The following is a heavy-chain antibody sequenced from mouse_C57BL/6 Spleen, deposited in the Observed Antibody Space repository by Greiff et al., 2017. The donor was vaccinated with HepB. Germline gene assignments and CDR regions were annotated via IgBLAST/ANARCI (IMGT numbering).Heavy chain of an antibody. CDR3: TTYYSNPFAY. D-gene: IGHD2-5*01. CDR1: GFNIKDDY. V-gene: IGHV14-4*01. CDR2: IDPENGDT. J-gene: IGHJ3*01. Sequence: EVQLQQSGAELVRPWASVKLSCTASGFNIKDDYMHWVKQRPEQGLEWIGWIDPENGDTEYASKFQGKATITADTSSNTAYLQLSSLTSEDTAVYYCTTYYSNPFAYWGQGTLVTVSA.